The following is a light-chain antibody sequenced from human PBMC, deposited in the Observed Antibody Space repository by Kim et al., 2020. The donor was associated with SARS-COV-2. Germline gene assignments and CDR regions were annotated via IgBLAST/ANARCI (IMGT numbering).Light chain of an antibody. J-gene: IGLJ2*01. CDR2: ATV. CDR1: TGAVTSDHW. CDR3: SIADNDAGV. Sequence: PGGTVTRTCGSSTGAVTSDHWPYWFQQKPGQAPRTLIYATVNKHSWTPARFSGSLLGGKATLTLSGAQPEDEAEYYCSIADNDAGVFGGGTQLTVL. V-gene: IGLV7-46*01.